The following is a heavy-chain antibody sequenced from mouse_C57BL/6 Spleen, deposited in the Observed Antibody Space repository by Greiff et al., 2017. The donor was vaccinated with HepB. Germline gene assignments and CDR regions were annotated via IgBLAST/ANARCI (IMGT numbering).Heavy chain of an antibody. V-gene: IGHV1-55*01. CDR2: IYPGSGST. CDR1: GYTFTSYW. Sequence: QVQLQQPGAELVKPGASVKMSCKASGYTFTSYWITWVKQRPGQGLEWIGEIYPGSGSTNYNQKFKSKATMTVDTSSSTAYMQLSSLTSEDSAVYYWAIDYYSNYLDYWGQGTTLTVSS. CDR3: AIDYYSNYLDY. J-gene: IGHJ2*01. D-gene: IGHD2-5*01.